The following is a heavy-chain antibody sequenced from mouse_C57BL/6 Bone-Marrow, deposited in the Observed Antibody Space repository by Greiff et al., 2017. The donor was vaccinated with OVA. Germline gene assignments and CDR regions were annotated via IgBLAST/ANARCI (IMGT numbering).Heavy chain of an antibody. CDR1: GYTFTDYN. J-gene: IGHJ4*01. V-gene: IGHV1-22*01. CDR2: INPNNGGT. CDR3: ANDGYLYYYAMDY. Sequence: EVKLQESGPELVKPGASVKMSCKASGYTFTDYNMHWVKQSHGKSLEWIGYINPNNGGTSYNQKFKGKATLTVNKSSSTAYMELRSLTSEDSAVYYCANDGYLYYYAMDYWGQGTSVTVSS. D-gene: IGHD2-3*01.